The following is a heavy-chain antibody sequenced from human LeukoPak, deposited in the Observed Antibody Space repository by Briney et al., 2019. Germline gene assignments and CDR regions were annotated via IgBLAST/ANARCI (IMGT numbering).Heavy chain of an antibody. CDR2: SSVSDDNT. D-gene: IGHD2-2*01. Sequence: GGSLRLFCGAPGFTPSNYTMNWVRHARAKGLEEVTRSSVSDDNTYYADSVEDRYTMPGDNSNNMLYLQMHSVRAEHTPVYHCAKDRYCSRTNCPYDYWGQGTLVTVSS. CDR3: AKDRYCSRTNCPYDY. V-gene: IGHV3-23*01. J-gene: IGHJ4*02. CDR1: GFTPSNYT.